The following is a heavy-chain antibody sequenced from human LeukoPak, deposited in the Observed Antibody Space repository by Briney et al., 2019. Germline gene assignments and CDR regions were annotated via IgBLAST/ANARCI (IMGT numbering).Heavy chain of an antibody. J-gene: IGHJ4*02. CDR1: GGSFSGYY. D-gene: IGHD1-26*01. CDR3: ARVLFASYSQLDY. CDR2: INHSGST. Sequence: SETLSLTCAVYGGSFSGYYWSWIRQPPGKGLEWIGEINHSGSTNYNPSLKSRVTISVDTSKNQFSLKLSSVTAADTAVYYRARVLFASYSQLDYWGQGALVAVSS. V-gene: IGHV4-34*01.